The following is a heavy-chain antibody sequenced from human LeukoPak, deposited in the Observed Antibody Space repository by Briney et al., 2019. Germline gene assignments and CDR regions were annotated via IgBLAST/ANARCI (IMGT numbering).Heavy chain of an antibody. CDR1: GFTFSSYN. J-gene: IGHJ4*02. CDR3: AKCTGGSCYSTFDY. V-gene: IGHV3-23*01. CDR2: ISGSGDTT. Sequence: GGSLRLSCAASGFTFSSYNMNWVRQAPGKGLEWVSSISGSGDTTYYADSVKGRFIISRDLSKNTLYLQMNSLRAEDTAVYYCAKCTGGSCYSTFDYWGQGTLVTVSS. D-gene: IGHD2-15*01.